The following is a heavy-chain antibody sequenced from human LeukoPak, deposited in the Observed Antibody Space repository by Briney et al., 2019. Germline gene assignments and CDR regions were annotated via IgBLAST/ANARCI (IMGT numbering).Heavy chain of an antibody. D-gene: IGHD3-9*01. Sequence: GGSLRLSCAAPGSTFSSYGKHWVRQAPGKGLEWVAVIWYDGSNKYYADSVKGRFTTSRDNSKNTLYLQMNSLRAEDTAVYYCARDNSMDWYFDYWGQGTLVTVSS. CDR2: IWYDGSNK. J-gene: IGHJ4*02. CDR1: GSTFSSYG. V-gene: IGHV3-33*01. CDR3: ARDNSMDWYFDY.